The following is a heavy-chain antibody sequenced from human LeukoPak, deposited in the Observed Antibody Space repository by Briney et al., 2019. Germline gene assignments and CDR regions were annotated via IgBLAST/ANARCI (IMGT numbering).Heavy chain of an antibody. CDR2: VYTSGST. D-gene: IGHD3-10*01. V-gene: IGHV4-4*07. CDR3: ARRNLIHYYGSGSYYNVPNWFDP. Sequence: SETLSPTCTVSGGSISSYYWSWIRQPAGKGLEWIGRVYTSGSTNYNPSLKSRVTMSVDTSKNQFSLKLSSVTAADTAVYYCARRNLIHYYGSGSYYNVPNWFDPWGQGTLVTVSS. CDR1: GGSISSYY. J-gene: IGHJ5*02.